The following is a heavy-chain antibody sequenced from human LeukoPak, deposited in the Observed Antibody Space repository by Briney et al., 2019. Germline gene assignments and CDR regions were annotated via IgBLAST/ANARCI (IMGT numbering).Heavy chain of an antibody. Sequence: GGSLRLSCAASGFTFSNYSMNWVRQAPGKGLEWVSSISSSSYIYHADPVKGRFTISRDDADNSLYLQMSGLRAEDTAVYYCARRNPSDRYDAFDIWGQGTMVTVSS. CDR2: ISSSSYI. J-gene: IGHJ3*02. D-gene: IGHD1-14*01. CDR3: ARRNPSDRYDAFDI. V-gene: IGHV3-21*01. CDR1: GFTFSNYS.